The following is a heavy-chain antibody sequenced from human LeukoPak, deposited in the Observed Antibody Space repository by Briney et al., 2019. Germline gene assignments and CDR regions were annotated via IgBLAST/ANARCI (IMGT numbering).Heavy chain of an antibody. CDR3: AKDGESQGYSSGWYDY. V-gene: IGHV3-23*01. CDR1: GFTFSRYA. J-gene: IGHJ4*02. CDR2: ISGSGGST. D-gene: IGHD6-19*01. Sequence: GGSLRLSCAASGFTFSRYAMSWVRQAPGKGLEWVSAISGSGGSTYYADFVKGRFTISRDNSMNTLYLQMNSLRAEDTAVYYCAKDGESQGYSSGWYDYWGQGTLITVSS.